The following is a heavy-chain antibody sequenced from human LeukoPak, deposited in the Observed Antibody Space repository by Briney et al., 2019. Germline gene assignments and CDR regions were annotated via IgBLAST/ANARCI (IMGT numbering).Heavy chain of an antibody. J-gene: IGHJ4*02. D-gene: IGHD3-22*01. CDR2: IYYSGST. CDR3: ARVYSDSSVGY. Sequence: SETLSLTCIVPGVSIRSYYWSWIRQPPGKGLEWIGYIYYSGSTNYNPSLKSRVTISVDTPKNQFSLKLTSVTAADTAVYYCARVYSDSSVGYWGQGARVTVSS. CDR1: GVSIRSYY. V-gene: IGHV4-59*01.